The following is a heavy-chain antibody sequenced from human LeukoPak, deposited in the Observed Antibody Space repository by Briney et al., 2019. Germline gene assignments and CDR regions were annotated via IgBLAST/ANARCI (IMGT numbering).Heavy chain of an antibody. V-gene: IGHV3-23*01. Sequence: GGSLRLSCAASGFAFSGYWMRWVRQAPGKGLEWGSAIRGSGGSTYYADSVKGRFTISRDNSKNTLYLQMNSLRAEDTAVYYCAKAVVTPPFDYWGEGTLVTVSS. CDR1: GFAFSGYW. CDR2: IRGSGGST. J-gene: IGHJ4*02. CDR3: AKAVVTPPFDY. D-gene: IGHD4-23*01.